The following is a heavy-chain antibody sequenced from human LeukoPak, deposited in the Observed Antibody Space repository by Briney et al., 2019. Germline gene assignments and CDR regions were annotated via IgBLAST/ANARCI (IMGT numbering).Heavy chain of an antibody. V-gene: IGHV3-30-3*01. CDR3: ARAEPNYYDFWSGYYMDY. CDR2: ISYDGSNK. CDR1: GFTFSSYA. D-gene: IGHD3-3*01. Sequence: PGRFLRLSCAASGFTFSSYAMHWVRQAPGKGLEWVAVISYDGSNKYYADSVKGRFTISRDNSKNTLYLQINSLRAEDTAVYYCARAEPNYYDFWSGYYMDYWGQGTLVTVSS. J-gene: IGHJ4*02.